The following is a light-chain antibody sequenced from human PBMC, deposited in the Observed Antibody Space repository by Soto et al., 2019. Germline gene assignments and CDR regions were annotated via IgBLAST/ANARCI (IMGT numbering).Light chain of an antibody. V-gene: IGKV1-9*01. Sequence: DIQLIHPRFFLSAWVGAVVHINSRASQGISKYLAWYQQKPGKAPNLLIYAASTLQSGVPSRFSGSGSGTEFTLTISSLQPEDFATYYCQQLNRYPRTFGQGTRLEI. CDR3: QQLNRYPRT. CDR2: AAS. CDR1: QGISKY. J-gene: IGKJ5*01.